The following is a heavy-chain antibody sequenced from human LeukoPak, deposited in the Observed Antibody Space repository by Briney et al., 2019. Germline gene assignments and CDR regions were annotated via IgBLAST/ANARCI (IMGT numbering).Heavy chain of an antibody. CDR2: IIPILGIA. V-gene: IGHV1-69*04. CDR3: ARGKVLTGSYGMDV. J-gene: IGHJ6*02. D-gene: IGHD3-9*01. Sequence: GASVKVSCKSSGGTFSSYAISWVRPAPGQGLEWMGRIIPILGIANYAQKFQGRVTITADKSTSTAYMELSSLRSEDTAVYYCARGKVLTGSYGMDVWGQGTTVTVSS. CDR1: GGTFSSYA.